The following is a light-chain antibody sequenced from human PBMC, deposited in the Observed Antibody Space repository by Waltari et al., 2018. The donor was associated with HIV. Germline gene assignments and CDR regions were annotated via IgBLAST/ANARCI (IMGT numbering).Light chain of an antibody. CDR3: QQRNSWPIT. CDR2: DAS. V-gene: IGKV3-11*01. CDR1: QSVGNH. J-gene: IGKJ5*01. Sequence: EIVFTQSPATLSLSPGQRSTLPCRSSQSVGNHLAWYQQKPGQAPRLLIYDASNRATGIPARFSGSGSGTDFTLSISSVEPEDFVVYYCQQRNSWPITFGQGTRLEIK.